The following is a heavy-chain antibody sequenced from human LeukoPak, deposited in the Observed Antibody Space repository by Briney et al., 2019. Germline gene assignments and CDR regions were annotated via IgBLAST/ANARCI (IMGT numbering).Heavy chain of an antibody. CDR1: GGSISSYY. V-gene: IGHV4-59*01. CDR3: ATWYSSSWYFAFDI. J-gene: IGHJ3*02. D-gene: IGHD6-13*01. CDR2: IYYSGST. Sequence: SETLSLTCTVSGGSISSYYWSWIRQPPGKGLEWIGYIYYSGSTNYNPSLKSRVTISVDTSKNQFSLKLSSVTAADTAVYYCATWYSSSWYFAFDIWGQGTMVTVSS.